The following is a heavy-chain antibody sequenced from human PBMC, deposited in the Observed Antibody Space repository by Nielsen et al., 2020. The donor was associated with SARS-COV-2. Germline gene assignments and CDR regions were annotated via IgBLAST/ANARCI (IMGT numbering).Heavy chain of an antibody. CDR1: GYTFTNNY. J-gene: IGHJ4*02. Sequence: ASVKVSCKASGYTFTNNYMHWVRQAPGQGLEWMGLINPTNGGTTYAQKFLGTVTMTRDTSTSTVFMELSSLRSDDTGVYYCARDSSGTYRRVDYWGQGTLVTVSS. D-gene: IGHD3-22*01. CDR3: ARDSSGTYRRVDY. V-gene: IGHV1-46*01. CDR2: INPTNGGT.